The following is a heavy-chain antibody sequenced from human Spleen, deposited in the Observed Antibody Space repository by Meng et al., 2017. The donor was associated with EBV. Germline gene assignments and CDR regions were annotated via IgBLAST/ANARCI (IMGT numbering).Heavy chain of an antibody. CDR2: INYSGTT. V-gene: IGHV4-30-4*01. D-gene: IGHD3-10*01. CDR1: GGSMSSDVYY. J-gene: IGHJ4*02. Sequence: VQLQESGPGLVKPSQTLSLTCAVSGGSMSSDVYYLSWIRQPPGKGLEWIAYINYSGTTHYNPSLKSRLTISVDTSKNQFSLKLSSVTAADTAVYYCARWDSGDYQGIFDYWGQGILVIVSS. CDR3: ARWDSGDYQGIFDY.